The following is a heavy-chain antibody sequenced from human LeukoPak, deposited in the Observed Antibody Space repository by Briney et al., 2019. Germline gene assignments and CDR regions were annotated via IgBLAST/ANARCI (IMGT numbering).Heavy chain of an antibody. J-gene: IGHJ4*02. Sequence: SETLSLTRSVSGGFISSLSYYWGWVRQPSGKGLEWIGSIYYGGRTYYNPSLKSRVTMPVDTSKNQFSLKLSSVTAADTAIYYCATSVTSSSGWYYGYWGQGSLVTISS. CDR3: ATSVTSSSGWYYGY. CDR1: GGFISSLSYY. D-gene: IGHD6-19*01. V-gene: IGHV4-39*01. CDR2: IYYGGRT.